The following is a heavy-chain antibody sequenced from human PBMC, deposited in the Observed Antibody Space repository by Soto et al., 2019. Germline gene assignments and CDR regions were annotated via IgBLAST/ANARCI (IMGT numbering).Heavy chain of an antibody. CDR1: GVSFSGYY. D-gene: IGHD3-10*01. V-gene: IGHV4-34*01. CDR2: INHSGST. J-gene: IGHJ4*02. Sequence: QSQTLSLTCAVYGVSFSGYYWSWIRQPPGKGLEWIGEINHSGSTNYNPSLESRVTISVDTSKNQFSLKLSSVTAADTAVYYCASWYGADGSGSYSSPYYFDYWGQGTLVTVSS. CDR3: ASWYGADGSGSYSSPYYFDY.